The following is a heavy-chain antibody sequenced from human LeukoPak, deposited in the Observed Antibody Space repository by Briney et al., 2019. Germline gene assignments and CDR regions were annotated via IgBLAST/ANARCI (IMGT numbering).Heavy chain of an antibody. Sequence: PSQTLSLTCTVSGGSVTSGNYYWNWIRQPAGKGLEWIGRIYTNGSASYNPSLKSRATISVDTSKTQFSLKLSSVTAADTAVYYCARGPSDYWGQGILVTVSS. D-gene: IGHD6-6*01. CDR3: ARGPSDY. V-gene: IGHV4-61*02. CDR2: IYTNGSA. CDR1: GGSVTSGNYY. J-gene: IGHJ4*02.